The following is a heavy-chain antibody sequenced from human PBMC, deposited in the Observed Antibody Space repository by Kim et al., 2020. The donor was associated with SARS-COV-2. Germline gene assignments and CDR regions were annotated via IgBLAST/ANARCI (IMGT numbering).Heavy chain of an antibody. D-gene: IGHD6-19*01. V-gene: IGHV3-23*01. CDR3: AKHRWGSRLGPWQWLDY. CDR2: ISGSGGST. Sequence: GGSLRLSCAASGFTFSSYAMSWVRQAPGKGLEWVSAISGSGGSTYYADSVKGRFTISRDNSKNTLYLQMNSLRAEDTAVYYCAKHRWGSRLGPWQWLDYWGQGTLVTVSS. J-gene: IGHJ4*02. CDR1: GFTFSSYA.